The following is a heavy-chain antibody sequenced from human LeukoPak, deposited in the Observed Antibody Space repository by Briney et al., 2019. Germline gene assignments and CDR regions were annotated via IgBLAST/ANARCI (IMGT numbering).Heavy chain of an antibody. J-gene: IGHJ4*02. V-gene: IGHV4-30-4*08. CDR3: ARVGGDFWRGLVAYYFDY. Sequence: SQTLSLTCTVSGGSISSGDYYWSWIRQAPGKGLEWIGYIYYSGSTYYNPSLKSRVTISVDTSKNQFSLKLSSVTAADTAVYYCARVGGDFWRGLVAYYFDYWGQGTLVTVSS. CDR2: IYYSGST. D-gene: IGHD3-3*01. CDR1: GGSISSGDYY.